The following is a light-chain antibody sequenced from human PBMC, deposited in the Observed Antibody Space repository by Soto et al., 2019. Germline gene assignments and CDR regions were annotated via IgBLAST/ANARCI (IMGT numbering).Light chain of an antibody. CDR2: AAS. Sequence: DIQMTQSPSSLPASVGDRVTITCRASQSITNYLSWYQQRPGKAPKLLIHAASNLQSGVPSRFSGSGSETDFSLTISSLQPEDFATYDCQQSYSAPRTCGQGTKVESK. V-gene: IGKV1-39*01. J-gene: IGKJ2*01. CDR3: QQSYSAPRT. CDR1: QSITNY.